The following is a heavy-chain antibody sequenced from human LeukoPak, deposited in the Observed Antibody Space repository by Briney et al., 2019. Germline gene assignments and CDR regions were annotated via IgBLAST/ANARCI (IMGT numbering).Heavy chain of an antibody. CDR3: ARETHSSSWYGYYFDY. CDR1: GGSISSGSYN. V-gene: IGHV4-61*02. D-gene: IGHD6-13*01. J-gene: IGHJ4*02. CDR2: IYTSGST. Sequence: SETLSLTCTVSGGSISSGSYNWSWIRQPAGKGLEWIGRIYTSGSTNYNPSLKSRVTISVDTSKNQFSLKLSSVTAADTAVYYCARETHSSSWYGYYFDYWGQGTLVTVCS.